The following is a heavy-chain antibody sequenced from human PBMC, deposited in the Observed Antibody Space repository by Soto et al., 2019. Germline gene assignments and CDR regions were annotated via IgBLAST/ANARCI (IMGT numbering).Heavy chain of an antibody. CDR1: GGSISSSNW. V-gene: IGHV4-4*02. CDR3: ARRWGSYFDY. D-gene: IGHD7-27*01. Sequence: PSETLSLTCAVSGGSISSSNWWSWVRQSPGKGLEWIGEIYHSGSTNYNPSLKSRVTISVDTSKNQFSLKLSSVTAADTAVYYCARRWGSYFDYWGQGTLVTVSS. CDR2: IYHSGST. J-gene: IGHJ4*02.